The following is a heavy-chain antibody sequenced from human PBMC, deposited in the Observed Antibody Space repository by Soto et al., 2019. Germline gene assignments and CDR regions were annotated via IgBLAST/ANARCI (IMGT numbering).Heavy chain of an antibody. Sequence: GGSLRLSCAASGFTFSSYAMHWVRQAPGKGLEWVAVISYDGSNKYYAVSVKGRFTISRDNSKNTLYLQMNSLRAEDTAVYYCARDNYDSSGYYHEFDYWGQGTLVTVSS. CDR3: ARDNYDSSGYYHEFDY. V-gene: IGHV3-30-3*01. D-gene: IGHD3-22*01. J-gene: IGHJ4*02. CDR1: GFTFSSYA. CDR2: ISYDGSNK.